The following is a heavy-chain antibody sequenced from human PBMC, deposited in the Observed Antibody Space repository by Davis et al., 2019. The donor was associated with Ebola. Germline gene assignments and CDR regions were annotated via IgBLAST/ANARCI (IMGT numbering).Heavy chain of an antibody. Sequence: GESLKISCSASGFIFSTYVMSWVRQAPGKGLEWVSTYGTSADTYYAASVKGRFTISRDNSKNTLYLQMNGLRVEDTAIYYCAKDNRNIWSEVWGQGTMVTVSS. D-gene: IGHD2/OR15-2a*01. CDR3: AKDNRNIWSEV. J-gene: IGHJ3*01. CDR1: GFIFSTYV. V-gene: IGHV3-23*01. CDR2: GTSADT.